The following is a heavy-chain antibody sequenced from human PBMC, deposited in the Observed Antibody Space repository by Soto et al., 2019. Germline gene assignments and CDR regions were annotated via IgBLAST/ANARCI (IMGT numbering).Heavy chain of an antibody. J-gene: IGHJ4*02. CDR2: IYYSGST. Sequence: SETLSLTCTVSGGSISSYYWSCIRQPPGKGLEWIGYIYYSGSTNYNPSLKSRVTISVDTSKNQFSLKLSSVTAADTAVYYCARGTDYGDYGYWGQGTLVTVS. D-gene: IGHD4-17*01. CDR3: ARGTDYGDYGY. V-gene: IGHV4-59*01. CDR1: GGSISSYY.